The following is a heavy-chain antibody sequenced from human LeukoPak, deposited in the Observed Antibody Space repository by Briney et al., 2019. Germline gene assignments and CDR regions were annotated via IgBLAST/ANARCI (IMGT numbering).Heavy chain of an antibody. D-gene: IGHD6-13*01. CDR1: GFPVSNNH. J-gene: IGHJ4*02. CDR2: THRGGST. Sequence: PGGALRPPCATSGFPVSNNHMNWVRQAPGKGLEWVSLTHRGGSTYDADPVKGRFTISRDNSRNTLDLQMNTLRAEDTAVYYCARGLAQAGILGVFDYWGQGTLVTVSS. CDR3: ARGLAQAGILGVFDY. V-gene: IGHV3-53*01.